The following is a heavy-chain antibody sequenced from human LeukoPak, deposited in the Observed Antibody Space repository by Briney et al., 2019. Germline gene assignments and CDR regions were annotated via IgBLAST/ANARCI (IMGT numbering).Heavy chain of an antibody. V-gene: IGHV4-59*01. Sequence: PSETLSLTCSVSGGSISSFYWTWIRQPPGKGLEWTGYVFYSGTTNYNPSLKSRVTMSVDTSKSQFSLNLSSVTAADTAVYYCASHSYSANYYRSHWGQGTLVIVSS. J-gene: IGHJ4*02. D-gene: IGHD4/OR15-4a*01. CDR1: GGSISSFY. CDR3: ASHSYSANYYRSH. CDR2: VFYSGTT.